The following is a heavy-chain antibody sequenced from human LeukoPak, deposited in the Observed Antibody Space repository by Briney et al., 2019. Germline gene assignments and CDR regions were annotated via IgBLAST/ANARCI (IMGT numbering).Heavy chain of an antibody. J-gene: IGHJ3*02. CDR1: GFSLSNYY. D-gene: IGHD3-22*01. V-gene: IGHV3-11*04. CDR3: SRQYYDKTGYYLTGEPFDI. Sequence: GGSLRLSCAASGFSLSNYYMSWVRQAPGKGLEWISCINGSGSTIYYADSLKGRFTIARDNAKNSLYLKMNSLRAEDTAVYYCSRQYYDKTGYYLTGEPFDIGGQGTVVIVSS. CDR2: INGSGSTI.